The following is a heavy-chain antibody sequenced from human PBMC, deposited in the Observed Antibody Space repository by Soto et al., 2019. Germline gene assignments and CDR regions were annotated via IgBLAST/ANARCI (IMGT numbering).Heavy chain of an antibody. CDR2: INHCGST. J-gene: IGHJ4*02. Sequence: PSETLSLTCAVYGGSFSGYYWTWIRQPPGKGLEWIGEINHCGSTYYNPSLKSRVTISVDTSKNQFSLKLSSVTAADTAVYYCARRYGSFFDYWGQGTLVTVSS. CDR3: ARRYGSFFDY. CDR1: GGSFSGYY. D-gene: IGHD5-18*01. V-gene: IGHV4-34*01.